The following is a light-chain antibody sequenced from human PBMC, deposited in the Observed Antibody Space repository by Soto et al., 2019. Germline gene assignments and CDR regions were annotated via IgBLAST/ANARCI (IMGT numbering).Light chain of an antibody. CDR1: QSVDRNY. CDR2: GAS. CDR3: HQYGLSPPYT. V-gene: IGKV3-20*01. Sequence: NVLTQSPCTLSLSPGARATLSCRASQSVDRNYLAWYQHKPGQAPRLLIYGASTRATGIPDRFSGSGSGTDFTLTISRLEPEDFAVYYCHQYGLSPPYTFGPGTKVDIK. J-gene: IGKJ3*01.